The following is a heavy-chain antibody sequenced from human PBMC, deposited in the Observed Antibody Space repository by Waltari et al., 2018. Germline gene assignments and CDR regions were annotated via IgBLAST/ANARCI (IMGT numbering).Heavy chain of an antibody. J-gene: IGHJ4*01. D-gene: IGHD3-3*01. CDR2: SSVHNGNT. CDR1: GYIFGNYG. Sequence: QVELVQSGAEVKKPGASVKVSCKASGYIFGNYGISWVRQAPGQGLEWMGWSSVHNGNTNYAPNFKGRVTMTTDPSTSTVHMELRSLRSDDTAVYFCARGSFDFWTGFYRPFDYWGQGTLITVSS. CDR3: ARGSFDFWTGFYRPFDY. V-gene: IGHV1-18*01.